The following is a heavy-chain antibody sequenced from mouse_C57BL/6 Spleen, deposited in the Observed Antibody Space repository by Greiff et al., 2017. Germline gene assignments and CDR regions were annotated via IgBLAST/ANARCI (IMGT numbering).Heavy chain of an antibody. Sequence: VQLQQPGAELVKPGASVKMSCKASGYTFTSYWITWVKQRPGQGLEWIGDIYPGSGSTNYNEKFKSKATLTVDTSSSTAYMQLSSLTSEDSAVYYCARFTTVVAPLDYWGQGTTLTVSS. J-gene: IGHJ2*01. CDR1: GYTFTSYW. D-gene: IGHD1-1*01. CDR3: ARFTTVVAPLDY. V-gene: IGHV1-55*01. CDR2: IYPGSGST.